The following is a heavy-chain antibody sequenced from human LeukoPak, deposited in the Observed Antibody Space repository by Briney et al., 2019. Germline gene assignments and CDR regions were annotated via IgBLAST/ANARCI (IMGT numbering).Heavy chain of an antibody. CDR1: GGSISSGSYY. D-gene: IGHD3-22*01. CDR2: IYTSGST. J-gene: IGHJ4*02. V-gene: IGHV4-61*02. Sequence: SQTLSLTCTVSGGSISSGSYYWSWIRQPAGKGLEWIGRIYTSGSTNYNPSLKSRVTISVDTSKNQFSLKLSSVTAADTAVYYCASYMSSGYGHWGQGTLVTVSS. CDR3: ASYMSSGYGH.